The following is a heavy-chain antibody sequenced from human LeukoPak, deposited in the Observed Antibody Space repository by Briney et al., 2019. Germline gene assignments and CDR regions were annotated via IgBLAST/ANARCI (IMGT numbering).Heavy chain of an antibody. Sequence: GGSLRLSCAASGFTLSNAWMSWVRQAPGKGLEWVGRIKSKTDGGTTDYAAPVKGRFTISRDDSKNTLYLQMKSLKTEDTAVYYCTTDLAYCSSTSCYEEEVYFDYWGQGTLVTVSS. J-gene: IGHJ4*02. CDR1: GFTLSNAW. CDR3: TTDLAYCSSTSCYEEEVYFDY. CDR2: IKSKTDGGTT. V-gene: IGHV3-15*01. D-gene: IGHD2-2*01.